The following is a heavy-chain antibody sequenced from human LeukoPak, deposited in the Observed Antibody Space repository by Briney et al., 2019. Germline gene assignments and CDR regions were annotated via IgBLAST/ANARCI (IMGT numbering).Heavy chain of an antibody. CDR1: VDSISIADYY. V-gene: IGHV4-30-4*01. J-gene: IGHJ4*02. D-gene: IGHD3-10*01. CDR2: IYYSGRT. Sequence: SETLSLTCTFSVDSISIADYYWSWIRQPPGKGVEWIGCIYYSGRTYHIPSLKSRVSISADTSKNQFSLRLTYVTAADTAVYYCARDPVFGSENNRKIPIDFWGQGTLVAVSS. CDR3: ARDPVFGSENNRKIPIDF.